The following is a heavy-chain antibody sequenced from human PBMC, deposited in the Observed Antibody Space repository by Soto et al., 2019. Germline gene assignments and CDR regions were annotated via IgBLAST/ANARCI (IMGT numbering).Heavy chain of an antibody. CDR3: ATSTIDTSTWKQYFHGMDV. J-gene: IGHJ6*02. V-gene: IGHV1-3*01. CDR1: EDTFTRYV. D-gene: IGHD6-13*01. Sequence: ASVKVSCKASEDTFTRYVIHWVRQAPGQRLEWMGWINAGNGNTKYSQNFQGRVTVTRDASASTAYMELSSLRSQDTAVYYCATSTIDTSTWKQYFHGMDVWGQGSTVTVTS. CDR2: INAGNGNT.